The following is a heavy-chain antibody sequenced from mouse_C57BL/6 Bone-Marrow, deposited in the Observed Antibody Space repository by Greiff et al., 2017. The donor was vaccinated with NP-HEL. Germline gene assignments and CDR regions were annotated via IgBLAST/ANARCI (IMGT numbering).Heavy chain of an antibody. D-gene: IGHD2-2*01. V-gene: IGHV7-1*01. CDR3: AREGIYYGYPYWYFDV. CDR2: SRNKANDYTT. J-gene: IGHJ1*03. CDR1: GFTFSDFY. Sequence: EVKLMESGGGLVQSGRSLRLSCATSGFTFSDFYMEWVRQAPGKGLEWIAASRNKANDYTTEYSASVKGRFIVSRDTSQSILYLQMNALRAEDTAIYYCAREGIYYGYPYWYFDVWGTGTTVTVSS.